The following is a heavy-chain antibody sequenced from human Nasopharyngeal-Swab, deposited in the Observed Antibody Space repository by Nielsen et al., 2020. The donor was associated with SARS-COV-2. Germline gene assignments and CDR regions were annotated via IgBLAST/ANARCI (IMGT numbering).Heavy chain of an antibody. V-gene: IGHV3-23*01. CDR1: GFTFSSYV. J-gene: IGHJ4*02. CDR3: AKDRLPHSSTWTIDY. CDR2: ISFSSGSM. Sequence: GGSLRLSCAASGFTFSSYVMSWVRQAPGKGLEWVSSISFSSGSMHYGDSVKGRFTISRDNSKNTLYLQMDSLRVEDTAVYYCAKDRLPHSSTWTIDYWGQGTLVTVSS. D-gene: IGHD6-13*01.